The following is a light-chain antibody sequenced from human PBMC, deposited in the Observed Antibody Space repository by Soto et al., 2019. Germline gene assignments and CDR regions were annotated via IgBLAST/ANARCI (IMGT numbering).Light chain of an antibody. V-gene: IGLV2-14*01. CDR3: SSYSSSGTLYV. J-gene: IGLJ1*01. CDR2: DVN. CDR1: SSDVGGYNY. Sequence: QSALTQPASVSGSPGQSITISCTGTSSDVGGYNYVSWYQHHPGKAPKLMIYDVNNRPSGISNRFFGSKSGNTASLTISGLQTEDEADYYCSSYSSSGTLYVFGTGTQLTVL.